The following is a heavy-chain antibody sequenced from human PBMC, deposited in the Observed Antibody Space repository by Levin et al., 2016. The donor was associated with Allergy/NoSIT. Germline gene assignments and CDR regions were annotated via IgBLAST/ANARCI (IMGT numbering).Heavy chain of an antibody. CDR1: GFTFSSYG. CDR3: ARAYYYYGMDV. V-gene: IGHV3-30*03. Sequence: GGSLRLSCAASGFTFSSYGMHWVRQAPGKGLEWVAVISYDGSNKYYADSVKGRFTISRDNSKNTLYLQMNSLRAEDTAVYYCARAYYYYGMDVWGQGTTVTVSS. J-gene: IGHJ6*02. CDR2: ISYDGSNK.